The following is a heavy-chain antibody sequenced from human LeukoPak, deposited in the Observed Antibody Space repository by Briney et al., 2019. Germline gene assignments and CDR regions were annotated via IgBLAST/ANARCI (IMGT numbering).Heavy chain of an antibody. CDR1: GGSFSGYY. Sequence: SETLSLTCAVYGGSFSGYYWSWIRQPPGKGLEWIGESNHSGSTNYNPSLKSRVTISVDTSKNQFSLKLSSVTAADTAVYYCARATRVRGAAYWGQGTLVTVSS. J-gene: IGHJ4*02. V-gene: IGHV4-34*01. CDR3: ARATRVRGAAY. CDR2: SNHSGST. D-gene: IGHD3-10*01.